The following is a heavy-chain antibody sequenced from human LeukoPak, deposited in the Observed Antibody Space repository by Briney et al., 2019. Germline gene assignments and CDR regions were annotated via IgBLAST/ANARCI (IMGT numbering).Heavy chain of an antibody. Sequence: GGSLRLSCVASGFTFSSFGMHWVRQAPGKGLEWVAVISYDGSNKYYADSVKGRFTISRDSSKNILYLQMNSLRAEDTAVYYCAKDRCSNGVGCYYYYMDVWGKGTTVTISS. CDR3: AKDRCSNGVGCYYYYMDV. CDR1: GFTFSSFG. J-gene: IGHJ6*03. CDR2: ISYDGSNK. D-gene: IGHD2-8*01. V-gene: IGHV3-30*18.